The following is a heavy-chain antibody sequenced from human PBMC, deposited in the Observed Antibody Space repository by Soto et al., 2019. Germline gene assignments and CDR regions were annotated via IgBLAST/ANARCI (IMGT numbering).Heavy chain of an antibody. Sequence: QVQLVQSGAEVKKPGASVKVSCKASGYTFTSYYMHWVRQAPGQGLEWMGIINPSGGSTSYAQKFQGRVTMTRDTSTSTVYRELSSMRSEDTAVYYCARSTGSYEDYYYYGMDVWGQGTTVTVSS. CDR3: ARSTGSYEDYYYYGMDV. V-gene: IGHV1-46*01. CDR2: INPSGGST. CDR1: GYTFTSYY. D-gene: IGHD5-12*01. J-gene: IGHJ6*02.